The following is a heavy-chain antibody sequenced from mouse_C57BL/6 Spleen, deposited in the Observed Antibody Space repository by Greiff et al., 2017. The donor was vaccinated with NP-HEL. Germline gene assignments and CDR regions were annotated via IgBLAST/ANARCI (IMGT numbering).Heavy chain of an antibody. J-gene: IGHJ4*01. CDR1: GFTFSSYA. CDR3: AREYTTVVGGYAMDY. CDR2: ISDGGSYT. V-gene: IGHV5-4*01. D-gene: IGHD1-1*01. Sequence: EVQRVESGGGLVKPGGSLKLSCAASGFTFSSYAMSWVRQTPEKRLEWVATISDGGSYTYYPDNVKGRFTISRDNAKNNLYLQMSHLKSEDTAMYYCAREYTTVVGGYAMDYWGQGTSVTVSS.